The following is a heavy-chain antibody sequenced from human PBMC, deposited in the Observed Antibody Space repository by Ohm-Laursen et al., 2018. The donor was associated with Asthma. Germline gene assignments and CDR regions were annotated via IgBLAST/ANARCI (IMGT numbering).Heavy chain of an antibody. CDR1: GGTFSSYA. J-gene: IGHJ4*02. CDR3: VRDVVDRFDF. Sequence: ASVKVSCKASGGTFSSYAISWARQAPGQRPEWMGWIYIRNTNYAPKFRDRITLSTDTSTNTAYMDLRSLRSDDTAVYYCVRDVVDRFDFWGQGSLVIVSS. CDR2: IYIRNT. V-gene: IGHV1-18*04. D-gene: IGHD2-21*01.